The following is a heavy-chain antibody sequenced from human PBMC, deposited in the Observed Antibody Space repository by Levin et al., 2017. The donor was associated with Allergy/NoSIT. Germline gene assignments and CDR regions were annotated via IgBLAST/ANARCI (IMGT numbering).Heavy chain of an antibody. V-gene: IGHV3-23*01. Sequence: GESLKISCAASGFTFSSSTMSWVRQVPGKGLEWVSSISASGGSTYHADSVQGRFTISRDNSKNTLYLQMINLRAEDTAVYYCVYSTWFAYWGQGTLVTVSS. J-gene: IGHJ4*02. CDR3: VYSTWFAY. D-gene: IGHD6-13*01. CDR2: ISASGGST. CDR1: GFTFSSST.